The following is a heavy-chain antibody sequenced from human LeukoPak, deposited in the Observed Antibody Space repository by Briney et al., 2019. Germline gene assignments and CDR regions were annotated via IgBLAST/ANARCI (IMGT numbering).Heavy chain of an antibody. CDR1: GFTFTSYW. Sequence: PGGSLRLSCAASGFTFTSYWMSWLRQAPGKGLEWVANIEQDGSEKSYVDSVKGRFTIYRDNATNSLYLQMHRLRAEDTAVYYCARRYCSGCICDSCFDYWGQGTLVTVSS. CDR3: ARRYCSGCICDSCFDY. D-gene: IGHD2-15*01. J-gene: IGHJ4*02. CDR2: IEQDGSEK. V-gene: IGHV3-7*01.